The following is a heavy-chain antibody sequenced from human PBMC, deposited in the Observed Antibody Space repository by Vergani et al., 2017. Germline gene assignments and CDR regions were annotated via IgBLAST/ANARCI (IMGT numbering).Heavy chain of an antibody. CDR2: IYHSGST. D-gene: IGHD3-16*01. CDR1: GYSISRGYY. CDR3: ARQPVDYVWGSLQCFDY. V-gene: IGHV4-38-2*01. J-gene: IGHJ4*02. Sequence: QVQLQESGPGLVKPSETLSLTCAVSGYSISRGYYWGWIRQPPGKGLEWIGSIYHSGSTYYNPSLKSRVTISVDTSKNQFSLKLSSVTAADTAVYYCARQPVDYVWGSLQCFDYWGQGTLVTVSS.